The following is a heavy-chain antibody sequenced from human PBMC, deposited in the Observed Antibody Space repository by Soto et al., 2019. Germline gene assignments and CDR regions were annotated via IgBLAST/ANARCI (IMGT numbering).Heavy chain of an antibody. D-gene: IGHD3-9*01. Sequence: EVQLVETGGGLIQPGGSLRLSCAASGFTVSSNYMSWVRQAPGKGLEWVSVIYSGGSTYYADSVKGRFTISRDNSKNTLYLQMNSLRVEDTAVYYCARDSQYHDILTDYYAYYGIDVCGQGNTVTVSS. CDR2: IYSGGST. J-gene: IGHJ6*02. CDR1: GFTVSSNY. CDR3: ARDSQYHDILTDYYAYYGIDV. V-gene: IGHV3-53*02.